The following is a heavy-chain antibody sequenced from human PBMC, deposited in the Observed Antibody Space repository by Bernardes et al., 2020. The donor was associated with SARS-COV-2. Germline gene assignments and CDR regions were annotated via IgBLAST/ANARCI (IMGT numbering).Heavy chain of an antibody. CDR3: ARDLVWGNYYYYYGMDV. CDR1: GFTFSSYW. CDR2: INSDGSST. D-gene: IGHD7-27*01. V-gene: IGHV3-74*01. Sequence: GGSLRLSCAASGFTFSSYWMHWVRQAPGKGLVWVSRINSDGSSTCYADSVKGRFTISRDNSKNTLYLQMNSLRAEDTAVYYCARDLVWGNYYYYYGMDVWGQGTTVTVSS. J-gene: IGHJ6*02.